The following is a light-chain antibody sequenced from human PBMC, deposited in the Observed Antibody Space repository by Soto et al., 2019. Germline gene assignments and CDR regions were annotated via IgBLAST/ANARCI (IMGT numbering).Light chain of an antibody. J-gene: IGLJ2*01. CDR3: ASWDGSLSRAV. V-gene: IGLV1-44*01. Sequence: QSALSQPPSASGTPGQTVTISCSGSSSNTGSNSVDWYQQLPGTAPKLLIYRNNQRPSGVPDRFSGSKSGTSASLAISGLQSEDEADYYCASWDGSLSRAVFGGGTKLTVL. CDR1: SSNTGSNS. CDR2: RNN.